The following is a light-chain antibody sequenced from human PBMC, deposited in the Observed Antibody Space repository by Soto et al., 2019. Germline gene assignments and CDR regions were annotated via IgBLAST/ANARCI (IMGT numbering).Light chain of an antibody. V-gene: IGLV1-51*01. CDR3: GTWDSSLSAII. J-gene: IGLJ2*01. CDR2: DNS. CDR1: SSNIGNNY. Sequence: QSVFTQPPSVYAAPGQKVTISCSGSSSNIGNNYVAWYQQLPGTAPKLLIYDNSQRPSEIPDRFSGSKSGTSATLGITGLQTGDEADYYCGTWDSSLSAIIFGGGTKVTVL.